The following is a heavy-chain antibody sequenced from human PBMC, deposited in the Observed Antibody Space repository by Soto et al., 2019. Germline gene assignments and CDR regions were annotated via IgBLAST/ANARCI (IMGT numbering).Heavy chain of an antibody. CDR2: IFYSGST. CDR3: ARHSPDFDWLSQFDY. J-gene: IGHJ4*02. Sequence: SETLSLTCTVSSGTISSTIYSWDWIRQPPGKGLEWIGSIFYSGSTYYNPSLKSRVTLSIDTSKNQLSLKLSSVTAADTAVYYCARHSPDFDWLSQFDYWGQGTLVTVSS. CDR1: SGTISSTIYS. V-gene: IGHV4-39*01. D-gene: IGHD3-9*01.